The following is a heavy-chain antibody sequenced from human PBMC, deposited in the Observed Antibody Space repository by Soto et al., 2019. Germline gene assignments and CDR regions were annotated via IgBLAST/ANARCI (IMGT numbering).Heavy chain of an antibody. CDR2: FIPILDMA. CDR1: GGTFNTYT. V-gene: IGHV1-69*02. CDR3: AITYCRDNSCPRDFDF. Sequence: QVQVVQSGAEVKKPESSVKVSCKPSGGTFNTYTVNWVRLAPGHGLEWMGRFIPILDMANYAQKFQDRVTIAADRSTLTAYMEPNSLTSDDTAVYYCAITYCRDNSCPRDFDFWGPGTRVTVSS. J-gene: IGHJ4*02. D-gene: IGHD2-21*01.